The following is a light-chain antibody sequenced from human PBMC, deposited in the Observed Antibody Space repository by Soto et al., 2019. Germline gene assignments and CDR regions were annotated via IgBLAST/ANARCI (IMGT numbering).Light chain of an antibody. CDR2: AVT. J-gene: IGLJ1*01. CDR1: SSDVGGYNY. CDR3: CSYAGTSYV. V-gene: IGLV2-14*01. Sequence: QSALTQPASVSGSPGQSITISCTGTSSDVGGYNYVSWYQQHPGKAPKLMIYAVTDRPSGVSSRFSGSKSGNTASLTISGLQAEDEADYYCCSYAGTSYVFGTGTKVTVL.